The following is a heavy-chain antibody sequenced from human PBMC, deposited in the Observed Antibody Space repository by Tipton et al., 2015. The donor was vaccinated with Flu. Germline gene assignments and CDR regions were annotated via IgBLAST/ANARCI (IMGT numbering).Heavy chain of an antibody. Sequence: TLSLTCTVSGGSISSTYYWGWIRQPPGKGLEWIGSIFYSGSFSGGSTYYNPSLKSRVTISVDTSKNQFSLKLSSVTAADTTIYYCARGSPYDSSGYYSDYRGQGTQVSVSS. CDR3: ARGSPYDSSGYYSDY. CDR2: IFYSGSFSGGST. V-gene: IGHV4-39*07. D-gene: IGHD3-22*01. CDR1: GGSISSTYY. J-gene: IGHJ4*02.